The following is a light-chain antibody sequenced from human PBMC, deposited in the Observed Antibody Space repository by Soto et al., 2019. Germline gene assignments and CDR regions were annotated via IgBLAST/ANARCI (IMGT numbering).Light chain of an antibody. CDR1: QSVLYSSNNKNY. CDR3: QQYVSTPPT. J-gene: IGKJ2*01. V-gene: IGKV4-1*01. Sequence: DIVMTQSPDSLAVSLGERATINCKSSQSVLYSSNNKNYLAWYQQRPGQPPKLLIYWASTRESGVPERFSGSGSGTDFTLNITSLHADDVAVYYWQQYVSTPPTFGQGTKLEIK. CDR2: WAS.